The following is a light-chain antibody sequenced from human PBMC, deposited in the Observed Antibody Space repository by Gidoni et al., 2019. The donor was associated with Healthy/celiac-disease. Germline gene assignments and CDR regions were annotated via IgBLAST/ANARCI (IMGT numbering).Light chain of an antibody. CDR3: QQYNNWPPIT. Sequence: DIVLTPSPATLSVSPGERATLSCRASQSVSSNLAWYQQKPRQATRLLIYGASTRATGIPARFSGSGSGTEFTLTISSLQSEDFAVDYCQQYNNWPPITFGQGTRLEIK. V-gene: IGKV3-15*01. CDR1: QSVSSN. CDR2: GAS. J-gene: IGKJ5*01.